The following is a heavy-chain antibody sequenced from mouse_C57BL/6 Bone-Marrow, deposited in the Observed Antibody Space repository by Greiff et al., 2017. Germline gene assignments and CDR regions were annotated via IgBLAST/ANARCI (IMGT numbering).Heavy chain of an antibody. CDR1: GYTFTSYW. CDR2: IDPSDSYT. CDR3: ARTYYDYDGYYYAMDY. D-gene: IGHD2-4*01. J-gene: IGHJ4*01. V-gene: IGHV1-69*01. Sequence: QVQLQQPGAELVMPGASVKLSCKASGYTFTSYWMHWVKQRPGQGLELIGEIDPSDSYTTYNQKFKGKSTLTVDKSSSTAYMQLSSLTSEDSAVYYCARTYYDYDGYYYAMDYRGQGTSVTVSS.